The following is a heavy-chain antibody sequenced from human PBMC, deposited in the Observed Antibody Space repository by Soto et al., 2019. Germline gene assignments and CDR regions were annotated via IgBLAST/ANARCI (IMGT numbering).Heavy chain of an antibody. Sequence: SETLSLTCTVSGGSITNYLWSWIRQSPGKGLEWIGYIYYSGTTNYNPSLMSRVTISVDTSENHFSLKLTSVTAADTAVYYCARVYGSGSLTNWFDPWGRGTLVTVSS. J-gene: IGHJ5*02. D-gene: IGHD3-10*01. CDR2: IYYSGTT. V-gene: IGHV4-59*01. CDR3: ARVYGSGSLTNWFDP. CDR1: GGSITNYL.